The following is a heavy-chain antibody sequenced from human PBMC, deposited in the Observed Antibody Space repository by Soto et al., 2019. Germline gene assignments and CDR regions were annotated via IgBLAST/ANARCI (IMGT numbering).Heavy chain of an antibody. V-gene: IGHV3-48*03. CDR2: ITSGSTI. D-gene: IGHD2-2*01. CDR3: ATGYQLLGPQIDY. J-gene: IGHJ4*02. CDR1: GFTFSSYE. Sequence: GGSLRLSCAASGFTFSSYEMNWVRQAPGKGLEWVSYITSGSTIYYADSVKGRFTISRDNAKNSLYLQMNSLRDEDTAVYYCATGYQLLGPQIDYWGQGTLVTVSS.